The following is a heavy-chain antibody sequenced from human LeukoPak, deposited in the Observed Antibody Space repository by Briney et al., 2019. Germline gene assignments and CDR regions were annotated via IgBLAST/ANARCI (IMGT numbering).Heavy chain of an antibody. CDR1: GFTFSNAW. D-gene: IGHD3-3*01. CDR3: TTSSQYYDFWSGYYDAFDI. Sequence: GGSLRLSCAASGFTFSNAWVSWVRQAPGKGLEWVGRIKGKTDGGTTDYAAPVKGRFTISRDDSKNTLYLQMNSLKTEDTAVYYCTTSSQYYDFWSGYYDAFDIWGQGTMVTVSS. V-gene: IGHV3-15*01. CDR2: IKGKTDGGTT. J-gene: IGHJ3*02.